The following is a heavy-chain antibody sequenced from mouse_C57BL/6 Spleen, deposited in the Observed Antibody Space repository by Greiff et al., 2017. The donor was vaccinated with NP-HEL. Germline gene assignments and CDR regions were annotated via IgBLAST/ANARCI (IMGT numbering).Heavy chain of an antibody. V-gene: IGHV5-4*03. D-gene: IGHD1-1*01. CDR1: GFTFSSYA. CDR2: ISDGGSYT. CDR3: ARGTTVVARYFDY. J-gene: IGHJ2*01. Sequence: DVMLVESGGGLVKPGGSLKLSCAASGFTFSSYAMSWVRQTPEKRLEWVATISDGGSYTYYPDNVKGRFTISRNNAKNNLYLQMSHLTSEDTAMYYCARGTTVVARYFDYWGQGTTLTVSS.